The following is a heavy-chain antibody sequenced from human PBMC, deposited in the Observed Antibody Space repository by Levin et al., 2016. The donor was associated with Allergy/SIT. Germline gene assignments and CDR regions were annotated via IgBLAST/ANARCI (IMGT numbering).Heavy chain of an antibody. J-gene: IGHJ5*02. CDR2: IYYSGSS. Sequence: SETLSLTCTVSGGSISSGGYYWSWIRQPPGKGLEWIGYIYYSGSSNYNPSLKSRVTISVDRSKNQFSLKLSSVTAADTAVYYCARHTSDYYGSGSHYNWFDPWGQGTLVTVSS. CDR1: GGSISSGGYY. V-gene: IGHV4-61*08. CDR3: ARHTSDYYGSGSHYNWFDP. D-gene: IGHD3-10*01.